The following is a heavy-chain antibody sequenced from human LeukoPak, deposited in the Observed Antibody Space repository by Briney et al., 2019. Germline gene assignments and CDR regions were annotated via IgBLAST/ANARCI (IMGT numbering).Heavy chain of an antibody. CDR1: GFKFSSYG. V-gene: IGHV3-30*02. D-gene: IGHD6-19*01. CDR2: IRHDGSSK. J-gene: IGHJ6*03. CDR3: AKGSKAVLFTRDHYMDV. Sequence: PGGSLRLSCAASGFKFSSYGMHWVRQAPGKGLEWVSFIRHDGSSKYYADSVRGRFTISRDNSKNTLYLHMNSLRAEDTAVYFCAKGSKAVLFTRDHYMDVWGKGTTVTISS.